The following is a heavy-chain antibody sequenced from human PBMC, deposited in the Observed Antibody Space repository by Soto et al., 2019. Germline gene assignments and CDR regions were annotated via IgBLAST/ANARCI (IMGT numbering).Heavy chain of an antibody. CDR1: GDSVSSNSAG. J-gene: IGHJ4*01. V-gene: IGHV6-1*01. Sequence: SPTLSLPFAITGDSVSSNSAGWSWVRQSPSRGLEWLGRTYYRSKWYYEYAVSVRGRITINPDTSKNQYSLQLNSVTPEDTAVYFCARGEQYSGRIFDYWGQGTLVTVSS. CDR2: TYYRSKWYY. CDR3: ARGEQYSGRIFDY. D-gene: IGHD1-26*01.